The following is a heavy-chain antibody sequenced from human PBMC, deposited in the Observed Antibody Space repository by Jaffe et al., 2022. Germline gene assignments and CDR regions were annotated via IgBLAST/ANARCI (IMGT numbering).Heavy chain of an antibody. V-gene: IGHV3-23*01. CDR1: GFTFSSYA. CDR3: ANSLPDYWVLVVYAIHDAFDI. CDR2: ISGSGGST. D-gene: IGHD2-8*02. J-gene: IGHJ3*02. Sequence: EVQLLESGGGLVQPGGSLRLSCAASGFTFSSYAMSWVRQAPGKGLEWVSAISGSGGSTYYADSVKGRFTISRDNSKNTLYLQMNSLRAEDTAVYYCANSLPDYWVLVVYAIHDAFDIWGQGTMVTVSS.